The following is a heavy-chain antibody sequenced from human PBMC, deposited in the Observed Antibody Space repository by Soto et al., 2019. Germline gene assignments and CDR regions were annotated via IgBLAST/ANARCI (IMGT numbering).Heavy chain of an antibody. CDR3: ATWHEREHAYDV. J-gene: IGHJ3*01. Sequence: GGSLRHSCAASGLTVSGKKYVAWVRQAPGKGLEWVSALYDVDGSFYSVSVKCRFTTSSDSSKTTVYLQMNDLRPADTAVYYCATWHEREHAYDVWGQGTTVTVSS. V-gene: IGHV3-53*01. CDR1: GLTVSGKKY. CDR2: LYDVDGS. D-gene: IGHD1-1*01.